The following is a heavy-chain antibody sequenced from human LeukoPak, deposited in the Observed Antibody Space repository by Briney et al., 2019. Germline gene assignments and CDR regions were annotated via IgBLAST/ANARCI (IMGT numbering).Heavy chain of an antibody. V-gene: IGHV4-4*07. J-gene: IGHJ4*02. CDR1: GGSISSYY. Sequence: SETLSLTCTVSGGSISSYYWSWIRQPAGKGLEWIGRIYTSGSTNYNPSLKSRVTMSVDTSKNQFSLKLSSVTAADTAVYYCARASYYYDSSGYFLFDYWGQGTLVTVSS. CDR2: IYTSGST. CDR3: ARASYYYDSSGYFLFDY. D-gene: IGHD3-22*01.